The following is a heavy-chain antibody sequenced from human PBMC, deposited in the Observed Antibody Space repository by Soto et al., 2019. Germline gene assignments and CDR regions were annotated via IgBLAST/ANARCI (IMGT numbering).Heavy chain of an antibody. J-gene: IGHJ3*02. CDR2: IYYSGST. CDR3: ARGIYDSSGYYFTLWGDAFVI. V-gene: IGHV4-30-4*01. CDR1: GGSISSGDYY. D-gene: IGHD3-22*01. Sequence: QVQLQESGPGLVKPSQTLSLTCTVSGGSISSGDYYWSWIRQPPGKGLEWIGYIYYSGSTYYNPSLKSRVTVSVDTAKNQFSLKMSSVTAADTAVYYCARGIYDSSGYYFTLWGDAFVIWGEGTMVTVSS.